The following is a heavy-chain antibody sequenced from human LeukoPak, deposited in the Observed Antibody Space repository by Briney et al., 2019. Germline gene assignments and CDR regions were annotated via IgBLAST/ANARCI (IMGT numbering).Heavy chain of an antibody. V-gene: IGHV3-11*03. D-gene: IGHD3-10*01. CDR3: ASVNYHRLDY. Sequence: KPGGSLRLSCAASGIVFSDYYMSWIRQAPGKGLEWVSYISYSSSKTDYADSVKGRFTISRDNAKNSLYLQMNSLRAEDTAVYYCASVNYHRLDYWGQGTLVTVSS. CDR2: ISYSSSKT. J-gene: IGHJ4*02. CDR1: GIVFSDYY.